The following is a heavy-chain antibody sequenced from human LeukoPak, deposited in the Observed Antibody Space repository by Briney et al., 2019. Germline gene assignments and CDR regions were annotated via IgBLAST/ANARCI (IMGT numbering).Heavy chain of an antibody. V-gene: IGHV3-33*08. Sequence: GRSLRLSCAASGFTFSSYAMHWVRQAPGKGLEWVAVIWYDGSNKYYADSVKGRFTISRDNSKNTLYLQMNSLRAEDTAVYYCARGAPFTAAGTFDYWGQGTLVTVSS. D-gene: IGHD6-13*01. J-gene: IGHJ4*02. CDR2: IWYDGSNK. CDR1: GFTFSSYA. CDR3: ARGAPFTAAGTFDY.